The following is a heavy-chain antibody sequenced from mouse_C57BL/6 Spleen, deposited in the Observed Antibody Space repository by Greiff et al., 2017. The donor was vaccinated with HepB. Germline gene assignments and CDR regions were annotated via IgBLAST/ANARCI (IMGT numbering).Heavy chain of an antibody. V-gene: IGHV5-6*01. CDR1: GFTFSSYG. CDR2: ISSGGSYT. J-gene: IGHJ2*01. CDR3: ARRNYGSSSFDY. Sequence: EVQLVESGGDLVKPGGSLKLSCAASGFTFSSYGLSWVRQTPDKRLEWVATISSGGSYTYYPDSVKGRVTISRDNAKNTLYLQRSRLKSEDTAMYYCARRNYGSSSFDYWGQGTTLTVSS. D-gene: IGHD1-1*01.